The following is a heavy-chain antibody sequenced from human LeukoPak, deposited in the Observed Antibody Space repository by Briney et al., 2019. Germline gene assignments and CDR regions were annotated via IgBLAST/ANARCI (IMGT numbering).Heavy chain of an antibody. V-gene: IGHV1-2*02. J-gene: IGHJ5*02. CDR2: IIPNSGGT. Sequence: GASVKVSCKASGYTFTGYYMHWVRQAPGQGLEWMGWIIPNSGGTSYAQKFQGRVTMTRDTSISTAYMELSRLRSDDTAVYYCARGTYYYGSGSYYFNWFDPWGQGTLVTVSS. D-gene: IGHD3-10*01. CDR3: ARGTYYYGSGSYYFNWFDP. CDR1: GYTFTGYY.